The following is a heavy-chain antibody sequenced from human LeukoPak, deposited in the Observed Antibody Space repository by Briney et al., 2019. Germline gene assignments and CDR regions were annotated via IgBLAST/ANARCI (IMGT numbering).Heavy chain of an antibody. CDR1: GYTFAAYY. CDR2: ITPNSGGT. J-gene: IGHJ4*02. Sequence: ASVKVSCKTSGYTFAAYYIHWVRQAPGQGLEWMGWITPNSGGTNYAQKFQGRVTMTRDTSISTAYTELSILRSDDTAVYYCARATEFDYWGQGTLVTVSS. V-gene: IGHV1-2*02. CDR3: ARATEFDY.